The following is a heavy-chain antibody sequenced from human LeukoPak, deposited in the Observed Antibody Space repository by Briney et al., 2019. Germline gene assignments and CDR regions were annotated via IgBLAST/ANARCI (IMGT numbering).Heavy chain of an antibody. CDR1: GFTFSSYS. J-gene: IGHJ4*02. CDR2: IKSKTDGGTT. Sequence: GGSLRLSCAASGFTFSSYSMNWVRQAPGKGLEWVGRIKSKTDGGTTDYAAPVKGRFTISRDDSKNTLYLQMNSLKTEDTAVYYCTTDRRYCSSTSCSYYFDYWGQGTLVTVSS. CDR3: TTDRRYCSSTSCSYYFDY. V-gene: IGHV3-15*01. D-gene: IGHD2-2*01.